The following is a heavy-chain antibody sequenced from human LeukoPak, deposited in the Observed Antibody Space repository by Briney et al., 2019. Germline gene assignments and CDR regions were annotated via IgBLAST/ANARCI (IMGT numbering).Heavy chain of an antibody. CDR1: GGSISSYY. V-gene: IGHV4-59*01. D-gene: IGHD3-3*01. CDR3: AREGYDFWSGYYRWFDP. Sequence: SSETLSLTCTVSGGSISSYYWSWIRQPPGKGLECIGYIYYSGSTNYNPSLKSRVTISVDTSKNQFSPKLSSVTAADTAVYYCAREGYDFWSGYYRWFDPWGQGTLVTVSS. J-gene: IGHJ5*02. CDR2: IYYSGST.